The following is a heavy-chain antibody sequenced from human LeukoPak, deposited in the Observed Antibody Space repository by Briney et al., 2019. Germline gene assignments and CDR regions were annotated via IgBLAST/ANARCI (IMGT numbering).Heavy chain of an antibody. CDR3: ARSPGCGGSCYSGNYYYYGMDV. CDR2: IYYSGSA. Sequence: SETLSLTCTVSGGSISSYYWSWIRQPPGKGLEWIGYIYYSGSANYNPSLKSRVTISVDTSKNQFSLKLSSVTAADTAVYHCARSPGCGGSCYSGNYYYYGMDVWGKGTTVTVSS. V-gene: IGHV4-59*01. J-gene: IGHJ6*04. CDR1: GGSISSYY. D-gene: IGHD2-15*01.